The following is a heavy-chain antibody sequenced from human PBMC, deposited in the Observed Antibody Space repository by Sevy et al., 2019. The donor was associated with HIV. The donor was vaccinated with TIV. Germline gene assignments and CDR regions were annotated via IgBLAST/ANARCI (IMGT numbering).Heavy chain of an antibody. CDR2: FSFGCGKI. CDR1: GFTFSNYA. CDR3: AREGCSKPHDY. V-gene: IGHV3-23*01. D-gene: IGHD2-2*01. J-gene: IGHJ4*02. Sequence: GGSLRLSCAASGFTFSNYAMSWVRQAPGKGLEWVSTFSFGCGKINYANSVKGRFTISRDNSKNTLYLQMNSLRAEDSALYYCAREGCSKPHDYWGQGTLVTVSS.